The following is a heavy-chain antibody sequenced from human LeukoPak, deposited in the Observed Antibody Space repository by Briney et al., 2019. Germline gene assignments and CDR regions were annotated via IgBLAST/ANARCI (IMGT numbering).Heavy chain of an antibody. V-gene: IGHV3-48*02. D-gene: IGHD6-13*01. Sequence: GGSLRLSCAASGFTFSSYSMNWVRQAPGKVLEWVSYISSSSSTIYYADSVKGRFTISRDNAKNSLYLQMNSLRDEDTAVYYCARGGYSSSWHEVGYWGQGTLVTVSS. CDR1: GFTFSSYS. CDR2: ISSSSSTI. J-gene: IGHJ4*02. CDR3: ARGGYSSSWHEVGY.